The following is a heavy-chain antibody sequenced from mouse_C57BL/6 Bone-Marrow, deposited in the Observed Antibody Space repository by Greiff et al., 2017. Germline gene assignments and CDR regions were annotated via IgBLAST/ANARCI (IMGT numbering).Heavy chain of an antibody. CDR2: IYPGSGST. CDR3: AREKENDDGWFAY. CDR1: GYTFTSYW. V-gene: IGHV1-55*01. D-gene: IGHD2-12*01. Sequence: QVQLQQPGAELVKPGASVKMSCKASGYTFTSYWITWVKQRPGQGLEWIGDIYPGSGSTNYNEKFKSKATLTVDTSSSTAYRQLSSLTSEDSAVYYCAREKENDDGWFAYWGQGTLVTVSA. J-gene: IGHJ3*01.